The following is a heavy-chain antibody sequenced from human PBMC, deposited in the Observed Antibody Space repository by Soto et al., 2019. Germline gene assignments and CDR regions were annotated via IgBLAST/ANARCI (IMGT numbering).Heavy chain of an antibody. CDR2: INHSGST. D-gene: IGHD2-2*01. CDR1: DGSCSGYY. V-gene: IGHV4-34*01. CDR3: ARGELYCSSTSCYHYYYYYYMDV. J-gene: IGHJ6*03. Sequence: PSETLSHTCAVEDGSCSGYYWSWIRKHPGKGLEWIGEINHSGSTNYNPSLKSRVTISVDTSKNQFSLKLSSVTAADTAVYYCARGELYCSSTSCYHYYYYYYMDVWGKGTTVTVSS.